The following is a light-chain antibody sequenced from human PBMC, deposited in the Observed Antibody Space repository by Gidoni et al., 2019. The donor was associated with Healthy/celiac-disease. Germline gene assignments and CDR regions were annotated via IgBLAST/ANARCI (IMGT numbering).Light chain of an antibody. V-gene: IGKV3-20*01. CDR1: QSVSSSY. CDR3: QQYGSSPLIT. CDR2: GAS. J-gene: IGKJ5*01. Sequence: EIVLTKSPGTLSLSPGERATLSCRASQSVSSSYLAWYQQKPGQAPRLLIYGASSRATGIPDRFSGSESGTDFTLTISRLEPEDFAVYYCQQYGSSPLITFGQGTRLEIK.